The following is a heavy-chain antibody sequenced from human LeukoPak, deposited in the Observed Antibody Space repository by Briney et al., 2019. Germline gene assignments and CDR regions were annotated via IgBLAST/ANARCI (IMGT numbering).Heavy chain of an antibody. V-gene: IGHV1-69*04. D-gene: IGHD2-15*01. Sequence: SVKVSCKASGGTFSSYAISWVRQAPGQGLEWMGRIIPILGIANYAQKFQGRVMITADKSTSTAYMELSSLRSEDTAVYYCARDSEDCSGGSCYSDWFDPWGQGTLVTVSS. CDR3: ARDSEDCSGGSCYSDWFDP. CDR1: GGTFSSYA. CDR2: IIPILGIA. J-gene: IGHJ5*02.